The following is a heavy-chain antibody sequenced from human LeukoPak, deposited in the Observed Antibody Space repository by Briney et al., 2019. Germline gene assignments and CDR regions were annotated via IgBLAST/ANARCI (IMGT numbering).Heavy chain of an antibody. J-gene: IGHJ4*02. CDR2: IIPIFGTA. Sequence: SVKVSCKASGGTFSSYAISWARQAPGQGLEWMGGIIPIFGTANYAQKFQGRVTITADESTSTAYMELSSLRSEDTAVYYSARDPEAMTTVRYFDYWGQGTLVTVSS. CDR3: ARDPEAMTTVRYFDY. CDR1: GGTFSSYA. D-gene: IGHD4-11*01. V-gene: IGHV1-69*13.